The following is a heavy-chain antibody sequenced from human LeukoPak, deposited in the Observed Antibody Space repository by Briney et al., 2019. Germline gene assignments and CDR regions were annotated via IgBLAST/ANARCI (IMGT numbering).Heavy chain of an antibody. CDR2: INHSGST. CDR3: ATGMTTVTTSANDH. J-gene: IGHJ4*02. CDR1: GGSFSGYY. Sequence: SETLSLTCAVYGGSFSGYYRSWIRQPPGKGLEWIGEINHSGSTNYNPSLKSRVTISVDTSKNQFSLKLSSVTAADTAVYYCATGMTTVTTSANDHWGQGTLVTVSS. D-gene: IGHD4-17*01. V-gene: IGHV4-34*01.